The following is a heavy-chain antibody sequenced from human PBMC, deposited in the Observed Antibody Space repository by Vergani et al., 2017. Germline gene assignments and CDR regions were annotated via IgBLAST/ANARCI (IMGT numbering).Heavy chain of an antibody. J-gene: IGHJ6*03. Sequence: QITLKESGPTLVKPTQTLTLTCTFSGFSLNTRGVSVAWIRQPPGKALDWLALIYWNDDQHYSPSLNNRVTITKDTSKNQVVLTMTNMAYVDTGTYYCVYRKTECGTTGCFYPFYYYDYMDVWGKGTTVTVSS. CDR1: GFSLNTRGVS. CDR2: IYWNDDQ. D-gene: IGHD1-7*01. V-gene: IGHV2-5*04. CDR3: VYRKTECGTTGCFYPFYYYDYMDV.